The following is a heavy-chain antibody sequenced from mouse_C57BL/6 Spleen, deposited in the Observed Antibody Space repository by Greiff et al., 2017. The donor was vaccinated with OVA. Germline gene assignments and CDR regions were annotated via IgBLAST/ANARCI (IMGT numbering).Heavy chain of an antibody. CDR2: ILPGSGST. V-gene: IGHV1-9*01. CDR1: GYTFTGYW. J-gene: IGHJ4*01. Sequence: QVQLQQSGAELMKPGASVKLSCKATGYTFTGYWIEWVKQRPVHGLEWIGEILPGSGSTNYNEKFKGKATFTADTSSNTAYMQLSSLTTEDSAIYYCARSGYYGSSYHVPYAMDYWGQGTSVTVSS. D-gene: IGHD1-1*01. CDR3: ARSGYYGSSYHVPYAMDY.